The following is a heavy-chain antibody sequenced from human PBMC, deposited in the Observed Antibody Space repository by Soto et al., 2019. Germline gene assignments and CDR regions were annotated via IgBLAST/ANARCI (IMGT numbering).Heavy chain of an antibody. CDR1: GYTFTTYY. J-gene: IGHJ4*02. Sequence: GASVKVSCQASGYTFTTYYMYWVRQAPGQGLEWMGIINPSGGSTSFAQKFQGRVTMTRDTSTSTVYMELISLTSEDTAVYYCARDVGMASRPYLDYWGQGTLVTVSS. CDR3: ARDVGMASRPYLDY. D-gene: IGHD6-6*01. CDR2: INPSGGST. V-gene: IGHV1-46*01.